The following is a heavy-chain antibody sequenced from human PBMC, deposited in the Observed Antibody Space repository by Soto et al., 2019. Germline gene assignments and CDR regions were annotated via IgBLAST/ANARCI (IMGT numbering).Heavy chain of an antibody. CDR3: ARDLPIRVYYGMDV. Sequence: GGSLRLSCAASGFNFNDYYMSWIRQAPGKGLEYIAYISSLNHYNNYADSVKGRFTISRDNAKNSLHLQMNSLRDEDTAVYYCARDLPIRVYYGMDVWGQGTTVTVSS. V-gene: IGHV3-11*06. CDR2: ISSLNHYN. CDR1: GFNFNDYY. J-gene: IGHJ6*02.